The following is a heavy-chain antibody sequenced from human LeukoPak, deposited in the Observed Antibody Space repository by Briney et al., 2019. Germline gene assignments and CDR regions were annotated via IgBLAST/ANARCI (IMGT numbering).Heavy chain of an antibody. V-gene: IGHV3-7*01. D-gene: IGHD1-26*01. CDR2: IKPDGNEI. CDR1: GFTFSSYW. J-gene: IGHJ5*02. CDR3: GRVISWGWFDP. Sequence: GGFLRLSCAASGFTFSSYWMGWLRQAPGKGLEWVANIKPDGNEIYYVDSVKGRFTISRDNAKNSVYLQMNNLRAEDTALYFCGRVISWGWFDPWGQGTLVTVSS.